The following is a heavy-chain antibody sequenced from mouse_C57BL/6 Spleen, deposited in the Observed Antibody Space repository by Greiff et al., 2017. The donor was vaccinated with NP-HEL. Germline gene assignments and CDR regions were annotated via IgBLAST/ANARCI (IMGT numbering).Heavy chain of an antibody. Sequence: QVHVKQPGAELVKPGASVKLSCKASGYTFTSYWMQWVKQRPGQGLEWIGEIDPSDSYTNYNQKFKGKATLTVATSSSTAYMQLSSLTSEDSAVYYCSYGSSLFDYWGQGTTLTVSS. CDR3: SYGSSLFDY. D-gene: IGHD1-1*01. V-gene: IGHV1-50*01. J-gene: IGHJ2*01. CDR1: GYTFTSYW. CDR2: IDPSDSYT.